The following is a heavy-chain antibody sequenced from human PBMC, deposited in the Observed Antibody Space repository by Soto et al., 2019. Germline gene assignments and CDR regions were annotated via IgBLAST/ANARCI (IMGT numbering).Heavy chain of an antibody. Sequence: QVQLVQSGAEVKTPGASVKVSCKASGYTFTSYGISWVRQAPGQGLEWMGWISVYNGNTNYAQKLQGRVTMTTDTSTSTAYMELRSLRSDDTAVYYCARVGLRYSYDSSAWGWFDPWGQGTLVTVSS. J-gene: IGHJ5*02. CDR1: GYTFTSYG. CDR2: ISVYNGNT. CDR3: ARVGLRYSYDSSAWGWFDP. D-gene: IGHD3-22*01. V-gene: IGHV1-18*01.